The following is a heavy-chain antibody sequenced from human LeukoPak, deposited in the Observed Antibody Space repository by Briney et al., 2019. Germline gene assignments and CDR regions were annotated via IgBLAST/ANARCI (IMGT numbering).Heavy chain of an antibody. D-gene: IGHD1-26*01. CDR1: GFTFSTFA. CDR3: AGSSGSEYYYYGMDV. CDR2: ISYDGNNK. J-gene: IGHJ6*02. Sequence: GGSLRLSCAASGFTFSTFAMHWVRQAPGKGLEWVAVISYDGNNKYYADSVKGRFTISRDNSKNTLYLQMNSLKVEDTAVYYCAGSSGSEYYYYGMDVWGQGTTVTVSS. V-gene: IGHV3-30-3*01.